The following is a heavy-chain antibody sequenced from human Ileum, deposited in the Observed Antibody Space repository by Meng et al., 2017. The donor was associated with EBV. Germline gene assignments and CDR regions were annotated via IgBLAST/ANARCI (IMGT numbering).Heavy chain of an antibody. CDR3: ATSRIAKFDR. V-gene: IGHV6-1*01. J-gene: IGHJ5*02. CDR2: TYRRSRWYY. Sequence: HVQLQESGSGLVQPSQRLSLSCVISGDSVSSDKTAWNWIRQSPSRGLEWLGRTYRRSRWYYDYALSVKSRINISPDTSKNQVSLQLNSVTDEDTGIYYCATSRIAKFDRWGQGTLVTVSS. CDR1: GDSVSSDKTA.